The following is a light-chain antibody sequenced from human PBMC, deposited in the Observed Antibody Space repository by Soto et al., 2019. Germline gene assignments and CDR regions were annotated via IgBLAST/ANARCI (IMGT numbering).Light chain of an antibody. CDR1: TSNIGGNI. Sequence: QSVLTQQPSASGTPGQRVTISCSGSTSNIGGNIVNWYQQLPGTAPKLLIYNNNQRPSGVPDRFSGSKSGTSASLAISGLQSEDEADYYCAAWDDSLNVDVFGTGTKLTVL. CDR2: NNN. CDR3: AAWDDSLNVDV. V-gene: IGLV1-44*01. J-gene: IGLJ1*01.